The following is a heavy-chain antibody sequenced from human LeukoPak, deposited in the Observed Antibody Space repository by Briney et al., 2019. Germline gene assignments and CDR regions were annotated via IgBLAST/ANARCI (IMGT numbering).Heavy chain of an antibody. CDR2: ISSSSSYI. V-gene: IGHV3-21*01. CDR3: ASVPGIAVAAPH. D-gene: IGHD6-19*01. Sequence: KPGRSLRLSCTASGLTFGDYAMSWFRQAPGKGLEWVSSISSSSSYIYYADSVKGRFTISRDNAKNSLYLQMNRLRAEDTAVYYYASVPGIAVAAPHGGQGTLVTVSS. CDR1: GLTFGDYA. J-gene: IGHJ4*02.